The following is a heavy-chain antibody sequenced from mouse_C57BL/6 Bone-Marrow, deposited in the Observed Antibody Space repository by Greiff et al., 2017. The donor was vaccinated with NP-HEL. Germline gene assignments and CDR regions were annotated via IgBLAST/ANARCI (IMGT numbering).Heavy chain of an antibody. CDR2: ISNGGGST. CDR1: GFTFSDYY. J-gene: IGHJ4*01. D-gene: IGHD4-1*01. Sequence: EVQGVESGGGLVQPGGSLKLSCAASGFTFSDYYMYWVRQTPEKRLEWVAYISNGGGSTYYPDTVKGRFTISRDNAKNTLYLQMCRLKSEDTAMYYCERLLTGTVYAMDYWGQGTSVTVSS. V-gene: IGHV5-12*01. CDR3: ERLLTGTVYAMDY.